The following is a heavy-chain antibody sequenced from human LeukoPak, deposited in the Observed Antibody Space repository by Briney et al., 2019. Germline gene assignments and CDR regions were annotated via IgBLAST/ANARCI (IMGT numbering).Heavy chain of an antibody. Sequence: PSETLSLTCAVYGGSFSGYYWSWIRQPPGKGLEWIGEINHSGSTNYNPSLKSRLTISVDTSKNQFSLKLSSVTAADTAVYYCARVTQLRPRYYYYYYGMDVWGQGTTVTVSS. J-gene: IGHJ6*02. CDR1: GGSFSGYY. D-gene: IGHD2-2*01. CDR3: ARVTQLRPRYYYYYYGMDV. V-gene: IGHV4-34*01. CDR2: INHSGST.